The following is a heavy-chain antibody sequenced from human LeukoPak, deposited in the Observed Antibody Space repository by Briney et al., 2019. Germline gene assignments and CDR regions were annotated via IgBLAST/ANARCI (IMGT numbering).Heavy chain of an antibody. J-gene: IGHJ3*02. CDR2: IYYSGST. Sequence: PSETLSLTCTVSGGSICSYYWSWIRQPPGKGLEWIGYIYYSGSTNYNPSLKSRVTISVDTSKNQFSLKLSSVTAADTAVYYCARGPRTASNAFDIWGQGTMVTVSS. D-gene: IGHD1-1*01. CDR1: GGSICSYY. CDR3: ARGPRTASNAFDI. V-gene: IGHV4-59*01.